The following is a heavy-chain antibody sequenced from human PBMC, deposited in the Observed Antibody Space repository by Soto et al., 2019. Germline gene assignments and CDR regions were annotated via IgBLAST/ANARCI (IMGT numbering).Heavy chain of an antibody. D-gene: IGHD3-10*01. V-gene: IGHV4-34*01. CDR1: GGSFSGYF. J-gene: IGHJ4*02. Sequence: QVQLQQWGAGLLKPSETMSLTCAVSGGSFSGYFWSWIRQPPGKGLEWIGEINHSGSTYYNPSLGSRVTVLFDTSRSQFSLKLRSVTAADTAVYFCPSGRGFGHFTPPFDYWGQGTLVTVSS. CDR3: PSGRGFGHFTPPFDY. CDR2: INHSGST.